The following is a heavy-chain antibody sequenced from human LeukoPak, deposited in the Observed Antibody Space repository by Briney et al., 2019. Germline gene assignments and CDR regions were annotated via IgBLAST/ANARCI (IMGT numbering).Heavy chain of an antibody. CDR1: GFTFSSYS. Sequence: GGSLRLSCAASGFTFSSYSMNWVPQAPGKGLEWVSSISSSSSYIYYADSVKGRFTISRDNAKNSLYLQMNSLRAEDTAVYYCARLRIAAAGGAFDIWGQGTMVTVSS. V-gene: IGHV3-21*01. CDR3: ARLRIAAAGGAFDI. J-gene: IGHJ3*02. CDR2: ISSSSSYI. D-gene: IGHD6-13*01.